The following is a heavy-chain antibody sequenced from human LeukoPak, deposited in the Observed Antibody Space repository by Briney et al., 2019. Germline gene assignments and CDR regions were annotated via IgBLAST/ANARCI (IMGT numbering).Heavy chain of an antibody. CDR2: INWDGSLI. D-gene: IGHD3-10*01. CDR1: GFSFDDHA. CDR3: ARTITMIRGTNYYYYYMDV. V-gene: IGHV3-43D*03. J-gene: IGHJ6*03. Sequence: GGSLRLSCAASGFSFDDHAMHWVRQAPGKGLEWVSLINWDGSLIYYGDSVRGRFTISRDNAKNSLYLQMNSLRAEDTAVYYCARTITMIRGTNYYYYYMDVWGKGTTVTISS.